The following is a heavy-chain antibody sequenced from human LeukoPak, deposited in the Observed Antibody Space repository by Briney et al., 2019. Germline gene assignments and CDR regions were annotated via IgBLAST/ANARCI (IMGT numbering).Heavy chain of an antibody. J-gene: IGHJ4*02. Sequence: GRSLRPSCAASGFTFDDYAMHWVRQAPGKGLEWVSGISWNSGSIGYADSVKGRFTISRDNAKNSLYLQMNSLRAEDTALYYCAKDFARGYYYDSSGYLPSEWGQGTLVNVSS. CDR1: GFTFDDYA. CDR3: AKDFARGYYYDSSGYLPSE. CDR2: ISWNSGSI. V-gene: IGHV3-9*01. D-gene: IGHD3-22*01.